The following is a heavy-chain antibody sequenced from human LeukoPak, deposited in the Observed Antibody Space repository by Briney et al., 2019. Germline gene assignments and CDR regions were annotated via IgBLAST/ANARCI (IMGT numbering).Heavy chain of an antibody. CDR2: IYYSGST. V-gene: IGHV4-39*07. Sequence: SETLSLTCTVSGGSISSSSYYWGWIRQPPGKGLEWIGSIYYSGSTYYNPSLKSRVTISVDTSKNQFSLKLSSVTAADTAVYYCAKYGDYLFPWGQGTLVTVSS. J-gene: IGHJ5*02. D-gene: IGHD4-17*01. CDR3: AKYGDYLFP. CDR1: GGSISSSSYY.